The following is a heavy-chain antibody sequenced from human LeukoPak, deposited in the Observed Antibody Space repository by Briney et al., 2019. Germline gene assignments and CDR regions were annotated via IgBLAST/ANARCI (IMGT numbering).Heavy chain of an antibody. J-gene: IGHJ4*02. D-gene: IGHD6-13*01. CDR3: ARSIPYGTTWYGRSDY. Sequence: GVSLRLSCAASGFPFSSYSMTWVRQAPGKGLEWVANIKPDGTTKFYVDSVKGRFTISRDNALSSLYLQMNSLRAEDTAIYYCARSIPYGTTWYGRSDYWGQGTLVTVSS. CDR1: GFPFSSYS. CDR2: IKPDGTTK. V-gene: IGHV3-7*03.